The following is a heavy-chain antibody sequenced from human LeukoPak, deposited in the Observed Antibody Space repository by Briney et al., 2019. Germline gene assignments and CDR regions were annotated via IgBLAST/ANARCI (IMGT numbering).Heavy chain of an antibody. J-gene: IGHJ6*02. D-gene: IGHD3-10*01. V-gene: IGHV3-30*18. CDR3: AKGYKDLGEWESRDYYGMDV. CDR2: ISYDGSNK. Sequence: PGGSLRLSRAASGFTFSSYGMHWVRQAPGKGLEWVAVISYDGSNKYYADSVKGRFTISRDNSKNTLYLQMNSLRAEDTAVYYCAKGYKDLGEWESRDYYGMDVWGQGTTVTVSS. CDR1: GFTFSSYG.